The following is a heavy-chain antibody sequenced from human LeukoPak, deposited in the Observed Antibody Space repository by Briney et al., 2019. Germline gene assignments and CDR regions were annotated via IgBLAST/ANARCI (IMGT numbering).Heavy chain of an antibody. J-gene: IGHJ6*02. CDR3: AKNLYCGGGSCYPSALGMDV. CDR2: ISGSGNRT. D-gene: IGHD2-15*01. V-gene: IGHV3-23*01. CDR1: GFTFSSYA. Sequence: PGRSLRLSCAASGFTFSSYAMSWVRQAPGKGLEWVPSISGSGNRTYYADSVKGRFTISRDNSKNTLFLQMNSLRAEDTAVYYCAKNLYCGGGSCYPSALGMDVWGQGTTVTVPS.